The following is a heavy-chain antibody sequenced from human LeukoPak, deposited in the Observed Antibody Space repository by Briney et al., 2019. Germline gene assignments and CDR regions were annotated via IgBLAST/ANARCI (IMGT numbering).Heavy chain of an antibody. V-gene: IGHV1-24*01. Sequence: ASVKVSCKVSGYTLTELSMHWVRQAPGKGREWMGGFDTEDGETIYAQKFQGRVTMTEDTSTDTAYMELSSLRSEDTAVYYCATVLHYDYVWGSYPPLDYWGQGTLVTVSS. CDR3: ATVLHYDYVWGSYPPLDY. J-gene: IGHJ4*02. CDR2: FDTEDGET. CDR1: GYTLTELS. D-gene: IGHD3-16*02.